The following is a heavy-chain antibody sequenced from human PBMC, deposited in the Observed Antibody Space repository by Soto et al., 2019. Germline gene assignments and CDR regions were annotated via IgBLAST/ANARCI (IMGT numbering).Heavy chain of an antibody. CDR2: ISILGDST. CDR3: ARDRAGTRTFPHNTFNL. Sequence: QEQLAESGGGLVKPGGSLRLSCAASGFSFNVYYMTWIRQAPGSGLEWVASISILGDSTYYADSVKGRFTISRDNAKNSLYLQMDTLRAEDTAVYYCARDRAGTRTFPHNTFNLGGQGTTVAVA. V-gene: IGHV3-11*01. J-gene: IGHJ3*01. D-gene: IGHD6-19*01. CDR1: GFSFNVYY.